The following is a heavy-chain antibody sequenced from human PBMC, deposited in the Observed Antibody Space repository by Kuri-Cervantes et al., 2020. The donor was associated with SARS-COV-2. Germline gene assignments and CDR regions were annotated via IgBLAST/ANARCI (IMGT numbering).Heavy chain of an antibody. Sequence: SETLSLTCSVSGGSISSRSHYWGWIRQPPGKGLEWIGYIYYSGSTYYNPSLKSRVTISVDTSKNQFSLKLSSVTAADTAVYYCARLGGYRSGYNWFDPWGQGTLVTVSS. V-gene: IGHV4-30-4*08. J-gene: IGHJ5*02. CDR1: GGSISSRSHY. D-gene: IGHD5-18*01. CDR2: IYYSGST. CDR3: ARLGGYRSGYNWFDP.